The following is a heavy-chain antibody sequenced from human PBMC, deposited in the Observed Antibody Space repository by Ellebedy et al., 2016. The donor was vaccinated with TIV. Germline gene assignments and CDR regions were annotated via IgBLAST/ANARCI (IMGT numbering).Heavy chain of an antibody. V-gene: IGHV1-2*02. D-gene: IGHD4-17*01. J-gene: IGHJ4*02. Sequence: ASVKVSXXASGYTFANYYMNWVRQAPGQGLEWMGWINPNSGGTNYAQKFQGRVTMTRDTSIGTAYMELSRLTSDDTAVYYCVRDQATVTTPWFDYWGQGTLVTVSS. CDR2: INPNSGGT. CDR1: GYTFANYY. CDR3: VRDQATVTTPWFDY.